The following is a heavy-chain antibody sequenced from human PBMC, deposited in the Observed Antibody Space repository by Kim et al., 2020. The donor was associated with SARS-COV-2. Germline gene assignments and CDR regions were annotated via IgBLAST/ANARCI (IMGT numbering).Heavy chain of an antibody. CDR3: AKPPFTLAVTTPTYLDS. CDR2: ICVSGVST. CDR1: GFTFSNHA. Sequence: GGSLRLSCTASGFTFSNHAMSWVRQAPGKGLEWVSTICVSGVSTYYTDSVKGRFTISRDNSKNTLYLQMNSLTTEDTAIYYCAKPPFTLAVTTPTYLDSWGQGALVTVSS. V-gene: IGHV3-23*01. D-gene: IGHD4-17*01. J-gene: IGHJ4*02.